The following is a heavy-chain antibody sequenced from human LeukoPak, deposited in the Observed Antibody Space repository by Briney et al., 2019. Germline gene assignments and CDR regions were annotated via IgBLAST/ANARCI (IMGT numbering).Heavy chain of an antibody. Sequence: SETLSLTCTVSGYSISSDYYWGWIRQPPGRGLEWIGTTYHSGSTYYNPSLKSRVTISVDTSKNQFSLKLSSVTAADTAVYYCARYDVWGTYRAFDYWGQGTLVTVSS. CDR2: TYHSGST. CDR3: ARYDVWGTYRAFDY. V-gene: IGHV4-38-2*02. J-gene: IGHJ4*02. D-gene: IGHD3-16*02. CDR1: GYSISSDYY.